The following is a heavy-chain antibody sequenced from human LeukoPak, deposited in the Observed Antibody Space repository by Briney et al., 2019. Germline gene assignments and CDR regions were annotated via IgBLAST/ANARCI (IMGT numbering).Heavy chain of an antibody. CDR2: ISYDGSNK. CDR3: ARDQGEQWLVSTPTYGMDV. V-gene: IGHV3-30-3*01. CDR1: GFTFSSYV. Sequence: GGSLRLSCAASGFTFSSYVMHWVRQAPGKGLEWVAVISYDGSNKYYADSVKGRFTISRDNSKNTLYLQMNSLRTEDTAVYYCARDQGEQWLVSTPTYGMDVWAKGSRSPSP. J-gene: IGHJ6*02. D-gene: IGHD6-19*01.